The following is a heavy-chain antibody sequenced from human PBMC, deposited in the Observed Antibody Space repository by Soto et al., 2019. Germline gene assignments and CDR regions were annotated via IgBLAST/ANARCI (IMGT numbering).Heavy chain of an antibody. J-gene: IGHJ4*02. D-gene: IGHD6-13*01. CDR3: AKDATSYSSSWYFDH. CDR1: GFTFSSYG. Sequence: QVQLVESGGGVVQPGKSLRLSCAASGFTFSSYGMHWVRQAPGKGLEWVAVISYAGNNIYYADSVKGRFTISRDNSKNTLFLQMNSLRAEDTAIYYCAKDATSYSSSWYFDHWGQGTLVTVSS. CDR2: ISYAGNNI. V-gene: IGHV3-30*18.